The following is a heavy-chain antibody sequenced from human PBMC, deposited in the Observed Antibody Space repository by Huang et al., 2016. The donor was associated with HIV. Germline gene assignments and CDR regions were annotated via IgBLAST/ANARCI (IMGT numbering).Heavy chain of an antibody. D-gene: IGHD5-12*01. CDR2: VNPNNGAT. J-gene: IGHJ4*02. CDR3: TRDGVAPDEEFDY. V-gene: IGHV1-2*02. CDR1: GYAFADYF. Sequence: QVQLVQSGAEVKKPGASVKVSCKPSGYAFADYFIHWVRQAPGQGLGCMAGVNPNNGATNYDQKFLGRLTVTGDTAMRTAYMELSGLTSDDTAKYYCTRDGVAPDEEFDYWGQGTVIIVSS.